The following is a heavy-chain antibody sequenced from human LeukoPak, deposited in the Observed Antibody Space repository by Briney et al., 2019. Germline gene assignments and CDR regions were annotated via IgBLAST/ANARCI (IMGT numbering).Heavy chain of an antibody. V-gene: IGHV3-23*01. CDR3: AKAISGSYPFDY. J-gene: IGHJ4*02. CDR1: GFTFSSYA. Sequence: GGSLRLSCAPPGFTFSSYAISWVRQAPGKGLEWVSPISGSGGSTYYADSVKGRFTISRDNSKNTLYLQMNSLRAEDTAVYYCAKAISGSYPFDYWGQGTLVTVSS. CDR2: ISGSGGST. D-gene: IGHD1-26*01.